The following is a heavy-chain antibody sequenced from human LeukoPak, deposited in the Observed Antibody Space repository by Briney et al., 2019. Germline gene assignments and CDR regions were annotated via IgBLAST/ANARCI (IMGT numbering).Heavy chain of an antibody. Sequence: PGGSLRLSCAASGCTFSTYSMNWVRQAPGKGLEWLSYISSRSSTIYYADSVKGRFTISRDNAKNSLYLQMNSLRDEDTAVYYCARDGYSGSTAFDFWGQGSLVTVSS. D-gene: IGHD1-26*01. CDR1: GCTFSTYS. J-gene: IGHJ4*02. CDR3: ARDGYSGSTAFDF. CDR2: ISSRSSTI. V-gene: IGHV3-48*02.